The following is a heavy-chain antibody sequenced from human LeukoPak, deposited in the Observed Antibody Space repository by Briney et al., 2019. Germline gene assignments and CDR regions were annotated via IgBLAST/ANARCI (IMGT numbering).Heavy chain of an antibody. Sequence: ASVKVSCKVSGYTLTELSMHWVRQAPGKGLEWMGGFDPEDGETIYAQKFQGRVTMTEDTSTDTAYMELSSLRSEDTAVYYCARDHSGDTFGGYNWFDPWGQGTLVTVSS. V-gene: IGHV1-24*01. J-gene: IGHJ5*02. CDR1: GYTLTELS. D-gene: IGHD3-16*01. CDR2: FDPEDGET. CDR3: ARDHSGDTFGGYNWFDP.